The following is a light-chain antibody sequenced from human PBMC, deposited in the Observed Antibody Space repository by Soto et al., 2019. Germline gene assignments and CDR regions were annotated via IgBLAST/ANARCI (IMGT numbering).Light chain of an antibody. J-gene: IGLJ2*01. CDR3: SSYAGADNRVL. Sequence: QSALTQPPSASGSPGQSVTVSCTGTNGDVGGYDFVSWYQQYPGKAPKLLIYEVTKRPSGVPDRFSGSKSGNTASLTVSGLQAEDEADYYCSSYAGADNRVLFGGGTKVTVL. CDR2: EVT. V-gene: IGLV2-8*01. CDR1: NGDVGGYDF.